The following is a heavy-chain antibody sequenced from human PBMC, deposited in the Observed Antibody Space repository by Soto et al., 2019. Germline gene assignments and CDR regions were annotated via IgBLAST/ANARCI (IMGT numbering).Heavy chain of an antibody. CDR3: XXGRIVVVGSRAYYGMDV. CDR1: GGTPSNSA. D-gene: IGHD6-19*01. J-gene: IGHJ6*02. CDR2: IIPVFGIV. V-gene: IGHV1-69*01. Sequence: QVQLVQSGAEVKKPGSSVRVSCKASGGTPSNSAFSWVRQAPGQGLEWMGGIIPVFGIVKYAQNLEGRVTITADESTNTAYMELSSLRYEDRAVYXXXXGRIVVVGSRAYYGMDVWGQGTTVTVSS.